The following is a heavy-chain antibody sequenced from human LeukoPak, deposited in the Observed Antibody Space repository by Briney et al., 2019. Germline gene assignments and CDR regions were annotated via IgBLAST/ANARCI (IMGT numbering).Heavy chain of an antibody. CDR2: ISSSSAYI. CDR3: ARGRYHFDY. V-gene: IGHV3-21*01. J-gene: IGHJ4*02. Sequence: GGSLRLSCAAFGFTFKSYGMNWVRQAPGKGLEWVSSISSSSAYIYYADSVKGRFTISRDNAKNSLYLEMKSLRAEDTAVYYCARGRYHFDYWGQGALVTVSS. D-gene: IGHD1-26*01. CDR1: GFTFKSYG.